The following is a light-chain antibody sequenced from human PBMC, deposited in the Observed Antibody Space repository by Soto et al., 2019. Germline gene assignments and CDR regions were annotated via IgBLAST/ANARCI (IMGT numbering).Light chain of an antibody. CDR1: QGIASW. CDR3: ELANSFPRVS. J-gene: IGKJ3*01. Sequence: DIQMTQSPSSVSASVGDRVTITCRASQGIASWLAWYQQIPGKAPNLLIYAASSLQSGVTSRFSGSGSGTDFTLTLSSLQHEDFATYYCELANSFPRVSFGPGNKVDIK. V-gene: IGKV1-12*01. CDR2: AAS.